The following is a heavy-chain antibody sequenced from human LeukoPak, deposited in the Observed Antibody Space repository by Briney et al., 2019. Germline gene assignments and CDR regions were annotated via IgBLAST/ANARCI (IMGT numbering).Heavy chain of an antibody. CDR1: GGSFSNYY. V-gene: IGHV4-34*01. D-gene: IGHD1-7*01. J-gene: IGHJ6*03. CDR3: ARRWNYGRNYYIDV. CDR2: INDSGRI. Sequence: PSETLSLTCAVYGGSFSNYYWSWIRQTPGKGMEWIGEINDSGRINYNPSLMSRVTVSVDTSKNQFSLRLTSVTATDTAVYYCARRWNYGRNYYIDVWGKEATVSVSS.